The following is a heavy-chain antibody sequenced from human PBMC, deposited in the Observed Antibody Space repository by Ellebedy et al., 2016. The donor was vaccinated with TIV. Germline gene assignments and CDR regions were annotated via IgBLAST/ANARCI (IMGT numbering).Heavy chain of an antibody. CDR2: ISGSGGST. CDR3: ARTSTMTTFGASDF. D-gene: IGHD3-16*01. V-gene: IGHV3-23*01. Sequence: GESLKISCAASGFTFGFSLSRYAMSWVRQAPGKGLEWVSAISGSGGSTYYADSVKGRFTISRDNSKNTLYLQLNSLRAEDAALYYCARTSTMTTFGASDFWGQGTMVTVSS. J-gene: IGHJ3*01. CDR1: GFTFGFSLSRYA.